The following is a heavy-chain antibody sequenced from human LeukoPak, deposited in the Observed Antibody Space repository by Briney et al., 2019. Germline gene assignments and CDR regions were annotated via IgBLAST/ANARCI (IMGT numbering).Heavy chain of an antibody. D-gene: IGHD6-19*01. CDR2: ISGEGGST. CDR1: GFTFDAYA. Sequence: GRSLRLSCAASGFTFDAYAMHWVRQAPRKGLELVSPISGEGGSTNYPEAVKGRFTISRDSSKNSLYLHMNSLGTEDTALYYCSSSSGWYFLDYWGQGTMATVCS. CDR3: SSSSGWYFLDY. J-gene: IGHJ4*02. V-gene: IGHV3-43*02.